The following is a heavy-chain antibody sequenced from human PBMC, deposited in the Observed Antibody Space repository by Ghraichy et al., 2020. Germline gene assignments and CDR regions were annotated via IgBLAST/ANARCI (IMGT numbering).Heavy chain of an antibody. V-gene: IGHV3-23*01. CDR3: AKALMTTRGYFDL. J-gene: IGHJ2*01. Sequence: GGSLRLSCAASGFTVSSNYMTWVRQAPGKGLEWVSAISGSGGSTYYADSVKGRFTISRDNSKNTLYLQMNSLRAEDTAVYYCAKALMTTRGYFDLWGRGTLVTVSS. CDR1: GFTVSSNY. D-gene: IGHD3-16*01. CDR2: ISGSGGST.